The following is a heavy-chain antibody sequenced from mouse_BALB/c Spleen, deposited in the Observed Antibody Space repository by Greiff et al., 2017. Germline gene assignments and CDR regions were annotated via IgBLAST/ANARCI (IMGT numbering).Heavy chain of an antibody. V-gene: IGHV1-80*01. J-gene: IGHJ4*01. D-gene: IGHD2-10*02. CDR2: IYPGDGDT. CDR3: ARSAYGNLYAMDY. Sequence: VQGVESGAELVRPGSSVKISCKASGYAFSSYWMNWVKQRPGQGLEWIGQIYPGDGDTNYNGKFKGKATLTADKSSSTAYMQLSSLTSEDSAVYFCARSAYGNLYAMDYWGQGTSVTVSS. CDR1: GYAFSSYW.